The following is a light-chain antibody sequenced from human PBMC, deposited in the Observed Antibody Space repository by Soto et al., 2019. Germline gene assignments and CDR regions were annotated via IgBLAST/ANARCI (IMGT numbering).Light chain of an antibody. Sequence: EIVLTQSPATLSLSPGERAALSCRASQSVSSSYLAWYQQKPGQAPRLLIYGASSRATGIPDRFGGSGSGTDFTLTISRLEPEDFAVYYCQQYGSSPNTFGQGTRLEIK. CDR3: QQYGSSPNT. CDR1: QSVSSSY. V-gene: IGKV3-20*01. J-gene: IGKJ5*01. CDR2: GAS.